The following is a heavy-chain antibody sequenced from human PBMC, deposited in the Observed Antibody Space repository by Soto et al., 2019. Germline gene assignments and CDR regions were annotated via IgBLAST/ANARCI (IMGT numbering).Heavy chain of an antibody. J-gene: IGHJ4*02. CDR3: AKCLHLNHYDSSAYYGFDY. Sequence: GGSLRLSCAASGFTFSSYGMHWVRQAPGKGLEWVAATSYDGSDKYYADFVKGRFTISRDNSKNTLYLQMNSLRAEDTAVYYCAKCLHLNHYDSSAYYGFDYWGQGTLVTVSS. CDR1: GFTFSSYG. D-gene: IGHD3-22*01. V-gene: IGHV3-30*18. CDR2: TSYDGSDK.